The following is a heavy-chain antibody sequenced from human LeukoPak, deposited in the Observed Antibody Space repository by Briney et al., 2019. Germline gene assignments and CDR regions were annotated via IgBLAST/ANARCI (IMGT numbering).Heavy chain of an antibody. CDR1: GFSFNIYG. CDR3: TRTWEFYY. V-gene: IGHV3-33*01. D-gene: IGHD1-26*01. J-gene: IGHJ4*02. Sequence: GGSLRLSCAASGFSFNIYGMHWVRQAPGKGLEWVAVIWYDGSNKYYADSVKGRFTISRDNSKNTLYLQMNSLRAEDTAVYYCTRTWEFYYWGQGTLVTVSS. CDR2: IWYDGSNK.